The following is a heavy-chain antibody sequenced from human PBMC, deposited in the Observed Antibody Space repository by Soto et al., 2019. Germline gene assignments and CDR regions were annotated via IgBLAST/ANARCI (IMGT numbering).Heavy chain of an antibody. J-gene: IGHJ6*03. Sequence: ASVKVTCKASGYTFTSYGISWVRQAPGQGLEWMGWISAYNGNTNYAQKLQGRVTMTTDTSTSTAYMELRSLRSDDTAVYYCAREGFGVVPPVFGYMYVCGKWTTVTVSS. D-gene: IGHD3-3*01. CDR2: ISAYNGNT. CDR3: AREGFGVVPPVFGYMYV. V-gene: IGHV1-18*01. CDR1: GYTFTSYG.